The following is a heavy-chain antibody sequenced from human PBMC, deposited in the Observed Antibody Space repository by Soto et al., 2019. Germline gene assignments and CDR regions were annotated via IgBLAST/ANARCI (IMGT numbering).Heavy chain of an antibody. Sequence: EVQLLESGGGFVQPGGSLRLSCAATGFTFSVYAMTWVRQAPGKGLEWVSAVTANGGSTYSADSVKGRFTIARDNSKNTLFLQMNNLRAEDTAVYYRASLGVGDWANYYYYYGMDVWGQGDTVTVSS. J-gene: IGHJ6*02. CDR2: VTANGGST. D-gene: IGHD2-21*02. CDR1: GFTFSVYA. V-gene: IGHV3-23*01. CDR3: ASLGVGDWANYYYYYGMDV.